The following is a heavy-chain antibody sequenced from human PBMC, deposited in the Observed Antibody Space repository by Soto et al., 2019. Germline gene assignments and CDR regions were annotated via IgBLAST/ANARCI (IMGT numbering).Heavy chain of an antibody. J-gene: IGHJ3*01. V-gene: IGHV3-30*18. D-gene: IGHD1-1*01. CDR3: AKDGWIDVPATDGFEL. CDR2: ISYDGIQK. CDR1: GFTFRRHG. Sequence: GGSLRLSCAASGFTFRRHGMHWVRQAPGKGLEWLTIISYDGIQKFYTESVKGRFTITRDNSKNMVFLQMNSLRAEDTAVYYCAKDGWIDVPATDGFELWGQGTMVTVS.